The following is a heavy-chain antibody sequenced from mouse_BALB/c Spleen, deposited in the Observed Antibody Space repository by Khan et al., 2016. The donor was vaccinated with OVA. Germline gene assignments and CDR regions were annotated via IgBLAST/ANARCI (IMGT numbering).Heavy chain of an antibody. J-gene: IGHJ3*01. D-gene: IGHD2-1*01. Sequence: QIQLVQSGPELKKPGETVKISCKAAGYTFTNYGMNWVKQAPGKGLKWMGWINTYTGEPTYADDFKGRFAFSLETSASTAYLEINNLKNEDTATSFCARSNGNYWFVYWSQGTLVTVSA. CDR2: INTYTGEP. V-gene: IGHV9-3-1*01. CDR3: ARSNGNYWFVY. CDR1: GYTFTNYG.